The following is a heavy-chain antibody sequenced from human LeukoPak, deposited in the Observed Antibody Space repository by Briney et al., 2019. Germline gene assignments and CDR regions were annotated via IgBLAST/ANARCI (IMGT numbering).Heavy chain of an antibody. CDR3: AKAYDFWSGSDY. V-gene: IGHV3-23*01. CDR1: GFTFSRYD. J-gene: IGHJ4*02. CDR2: ISGSGGST. Sequence: GGSLRLSCVASGFTFSRYDMTWVRQAPGKGLEWVSAISGSGGSTYYADSVKGRFTISRDNSKNTLYLQMNSLRAEDTAVYYCAKAYDFWSGSDYWGQGTLVTVSS. D-gene: IGHD3-3*01.